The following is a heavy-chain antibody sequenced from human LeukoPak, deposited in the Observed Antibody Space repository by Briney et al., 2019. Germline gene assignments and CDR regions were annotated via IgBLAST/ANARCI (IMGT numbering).Heavy chain of an antibody. CDR3: ARRAVIAAAGTFVDY. V-gene: IGHV5-51*01. D-gene: IGHD6-13*01. CDR2: IYPGDSDT. J-gene: IGHJ4*02. CDR1: GYSFTSYW. Sequence: KGGESLKISCKGSGYSFTSYWIGWVRQMPGKGLEWMGIIYPGDSDTRYSPSFQGQVTISADKSISTAYLQWSSLKASDTAMYYCARRAVIAAAGTFVDYWGQGTLVTVSS.